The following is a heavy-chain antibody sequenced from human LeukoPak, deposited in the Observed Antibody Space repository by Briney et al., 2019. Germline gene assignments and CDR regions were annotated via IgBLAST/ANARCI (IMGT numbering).Heavy chain of an antibody. CDR3: ARDQPRRGPGNHDY. J-gene: IGHJ4*02. CDR1: GYTFTTYG. CDR2: ISTYDGGT. V-gene: IGHV1-18*01. Sequence: ASVKVSCKASGYTFTTYGINWVRQAPGQGLEWMGWISTYDGGTNYAQKFRDRVTMLRDTSTSTAYMELRSLRSDDTAVYYCARDQPRRGPGNHDYWGQGTLVTASS. D-gene: IGHD1-26*01.